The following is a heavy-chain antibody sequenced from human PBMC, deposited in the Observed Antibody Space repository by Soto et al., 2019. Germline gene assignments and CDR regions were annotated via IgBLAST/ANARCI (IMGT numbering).Heavy chain of an antibody. V-gene: IGHV1-2*04. CDR2: INPNSGGT. D-gene: IGHD5-12*01. J-gene: IGHJ4*02. Sequence: GASVKASCKASGYTFTVYYMHWVRQAPGQGLEWMGWINPNSGGTNYAQKFQGWVTMTRDTSISTAYMELSRLRSDDTAVYYCARDGVGRVATFYFDYWGQGTLVTVSS. CDR1: GYTFTVYY. CDR3: ARDGVGRVATFYFDY.